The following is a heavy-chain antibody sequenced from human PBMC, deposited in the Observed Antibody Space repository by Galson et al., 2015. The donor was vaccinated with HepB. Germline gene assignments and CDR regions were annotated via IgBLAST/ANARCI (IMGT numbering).Heavy chain of an antibody. V-gene: IGHV3-53*01. J-gene: IGHJ5*02. D-gene: IGHD3-3*01. CDR2: ISTEGTT. Sequence: SLRLSCAASGFTVSTNYMSWVRQGPGTGLEWVSTISTEGTTYYADSVRGRFTISRDKSKNSLSLQMDSLIAEDTAIYYCARGGGYDFWSGFNPEYNWFDPWGQGTLVTVSS. CDR1: GFTVSTNY. CDR3: ARGGGYDFWSGFNPEYNWFDP.